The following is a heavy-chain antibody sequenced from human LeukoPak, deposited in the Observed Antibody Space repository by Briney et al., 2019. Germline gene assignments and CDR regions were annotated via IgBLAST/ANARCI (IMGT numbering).Heavy chain of an antibody. V-gene: IGHV1-2*02. D-gene: IGHD4-11*01. CDR2: INPNTGGT. Sequence: ASVKVSCKASGYTFTGYYLHWVRQAPGQGLEWMGWINPNTGGTKYAQKFQDRVTMTRDTSINTAYMELSRLRSDDTGVYYCARLAVDYSNYVGWFDPWGQGTLVTVSS. J-gene: IGHJ5*02. CDR1: GYTFTGYY. CDR3: ARLAVDYSNYVGWFDP.